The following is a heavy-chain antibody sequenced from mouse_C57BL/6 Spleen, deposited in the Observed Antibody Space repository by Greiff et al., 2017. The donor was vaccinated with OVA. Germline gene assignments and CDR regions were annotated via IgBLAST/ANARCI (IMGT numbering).Heavy chain of an antibody. J-gene: IGHJ3*01. CDR1: GYTFTSYW. D-gene: IGHD1-1*01. Sequence: QVQLQQPGAELVRPGSSVKLSCKASGYTFTSYWMHWVKQRPIQGLEWIGNIDPSDSETHYNQKFKDKATLTVDKSSSTAYMQLSSLRSEDSAVYYCATYYYGSSSWFAYWGQGTLVTVSA. CDR2: IDPSDSET. CDR3: ATYYYGSSSWFAY. V-gene: IGHV1-52*01.